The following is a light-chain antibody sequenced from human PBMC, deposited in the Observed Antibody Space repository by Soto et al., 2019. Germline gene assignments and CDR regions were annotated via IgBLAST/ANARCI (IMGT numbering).Light chain of an antibody. CDR1: QSVSNY. V-gene: IGKV3-11*01. CDR3: QQRSNWLT. CDR2: DAS. Sequence: EIVLTQSPATLSLSPGERATLSCRASQSVSNYVAWYQQKPGQAPRLLIYDASNRATGIPDRFSCSGSGKDFTLTISSLEPDDFAVYYCQQRSNWLTFGGGPKVDIK. J-gene: IGKJ4*01.